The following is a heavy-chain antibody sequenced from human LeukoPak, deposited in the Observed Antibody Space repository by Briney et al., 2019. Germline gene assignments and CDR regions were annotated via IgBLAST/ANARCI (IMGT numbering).Heavy chain of an antibody. CDR2: IRNSGGDT. V-gene: IGHV3-23*01. CDR3: AKTRITTRGYYYGLDV. Sequence: GGSLRLSCEASGFAFSGYAMSWVRQAPGKGLEWVSTIRNSGGDTYYADPVKGRFTISRDNSRNILYVQMSSLRAEDTAIYYCAKTRITTRGYYYGLDVWGQGTMVTV. D-gene: IGHD1-26*01. CDR1: GFAFSGYA. J-gene: IGHJ6*02.